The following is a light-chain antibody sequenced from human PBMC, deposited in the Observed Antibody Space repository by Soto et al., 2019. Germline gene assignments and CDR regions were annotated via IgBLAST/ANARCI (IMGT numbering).Light chain of an antibody. CDR1: RRXXXXX. CDR3: QQYRPSPAIS. CDR2: AVS. Sequence: TQSPSSLSASLGDRVTLSCRASRRXXXXXXGWYQQKPGQAPRLLIYAVSTRATGIPDRFSGSGSGTDFTLTISRLEPEDSALYFCQQYRPSPAISFGQGTRLEIK. V-gene: IGKV3-20*01. J-gene: IGKJ5*01.